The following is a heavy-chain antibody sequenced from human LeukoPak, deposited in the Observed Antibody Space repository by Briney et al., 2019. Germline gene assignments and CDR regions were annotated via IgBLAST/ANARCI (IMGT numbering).Heavy chain of an antibody. Sequence: PGGSLRLSCAASGFSVSSNYMSWVRQAPGKGLEWISLIYSGGNTYCADSVKGRFSISRDNSKNTLYLQMHSLRAEDTAVYYCAKDSGYSGYALDYWGQGTLVTVFS. CDR2: IYSGGNT. V-gene: IGHV3-66*01. CDR3: AKDSGYSGYALDY. CDR1: GFSVSSNY. D-gene: IGHD5-12*01. J-gene: IGHJ4*02.